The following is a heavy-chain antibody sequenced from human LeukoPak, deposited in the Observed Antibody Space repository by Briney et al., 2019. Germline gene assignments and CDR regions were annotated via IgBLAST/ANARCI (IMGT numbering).Heavy chain of an antibody. Sequence: ASVKVSCKASGYTFTSYAMHWVRQAPGQRLEWMGWINAGNGNTKYSQKFQGRVTITRDTSASTAYMELSSLRSEDTAVYYCARVASDPVGYCSGGSRYSAFGIESYYFDYWGQGTLVTVSS. CDR2: INAGNGNT. CDR3: ARVASDPVGYCSGGSRYSAFGIESYYFDY. CDR1: GYTFTSYA. J-gene: IGHJ4*02. D-gene: IGHD2-15*01. V-gene: IGHV1-3*01.